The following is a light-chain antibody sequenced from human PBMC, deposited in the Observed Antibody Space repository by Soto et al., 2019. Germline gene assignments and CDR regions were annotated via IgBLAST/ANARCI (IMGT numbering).Light chain of an antibody. J-gene: IGLJ1*01. V-gene: IGLV1-47*01. CDR3: ATWDDSLRVNV. CDR1: NSRSGSNY. Sequence: QSVLPQPPSASGTPGQRVTISCSTSNSRSGSNYVYWYQQLPGTAPKLLIYRNDQRPSVSPDRFSGSNSGTSASLAISGLRSEYEAEYYCATWDDSLRVNVFGTGTKLTVL. CDR2: RND.